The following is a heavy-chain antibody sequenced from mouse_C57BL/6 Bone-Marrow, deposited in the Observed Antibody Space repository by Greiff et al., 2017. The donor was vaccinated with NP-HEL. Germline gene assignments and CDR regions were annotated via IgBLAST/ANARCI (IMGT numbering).Heavy chain of an antibody. Sequence: QVQLQQSGAELVKPGASVKLSCKASGYAFSSYWMNWVKQRPGKGLEWIGQIYPGDGDTNYNGKFKGKATMTAAKSSSTAYMQLSSLTSEDSAVFVCARSYYDDDGGIYWYFDVWGTGTTVTVSS. D-gene: IGHD2-4*01. CDR3: ARSYYDDDGGIYWYFDV. CDR2: IYPGDGDT. J-gene: IGHJ1*03. CDR1: GYAFSSYW. V-gene: IGHV1-80*01.